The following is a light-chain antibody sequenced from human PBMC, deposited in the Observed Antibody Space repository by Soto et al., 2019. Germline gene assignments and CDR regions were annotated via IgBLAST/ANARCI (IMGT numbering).Light chain of an antibody. J-gene: IGKJ3*01. CDR2: GVS. CDR3: QHYSYSRYFS. Sequence: EIVLTQSPGTLSLSPGERATLSCRASQSVSHNYLAWYQQQPGHAPRLLIYGVSSRATGIPDRFSGSGSGTDFTLTISRLEPEDFAVYYCQHYSYSRYFSFGPGTKVEIK. V-gene: IGKV3-20*01. CDR1: QSVSHNY.